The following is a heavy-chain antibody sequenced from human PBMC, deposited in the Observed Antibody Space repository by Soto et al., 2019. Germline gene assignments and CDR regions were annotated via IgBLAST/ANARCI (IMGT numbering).Heavy chain of an antibody. Sequence: ASVKVSCKASGYTFTSYGISWVRQAPGQGLEWMGWISAYNGNTNYAQKLQGRVTMTTDTSTSTAYMELRSLRSDDTAVYYCARVISRHYYYYYMDVWGKGTTVTVSS. CDR1: GYTFTSYG. CDR2: ISAYNGNT. V-gene: IGHV1-18*01. CDR3: ARVISRHYYYYYMDV. D-gene: IGHD3-10*01. J-gene: IGHJ6*03.